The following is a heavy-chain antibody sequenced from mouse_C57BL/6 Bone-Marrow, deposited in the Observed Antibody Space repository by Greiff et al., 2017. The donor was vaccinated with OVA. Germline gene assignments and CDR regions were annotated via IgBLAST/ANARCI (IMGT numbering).Heavy chain of an antibody. Sequence: QVQLQQSGAELARPGASVKLSCKASGYTFTSYGISWVKQRTGQGLEWIGEIYPRSGNPYYNEKFKGKATLPAAKSSSTAYMELRSLTSEDSAIYFCARSRTALSVSDVWGTGTTVTVSS. CDR2: IYPRSGNP. D-gene: IGHD4-1*01. J-gene: IGHJ1*03. CDR3: ARSRTALSVSDV. CDR1: GYTFTSYG. V-gene: IGHV1-81*01.